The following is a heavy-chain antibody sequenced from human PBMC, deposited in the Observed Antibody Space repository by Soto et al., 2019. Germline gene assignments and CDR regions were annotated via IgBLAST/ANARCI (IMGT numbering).Heavy chain of an antibody. D-gene: IGHD6-6*01. Sequence: SETLSLTCTVSGGSISSGGYYWSWIRQHPGKGLEWIGYIYYSGSTYYNPSLKSRVTISVDTSKNQFSLKLSSVTAVDTAVYYCARDSAPYPYSSSSNYYYYGMDVWGQGTTVTVSS. CDR3: ARDSAPYPYSSSSNYYYYGMDV. V-gene: IGHV4-31*03. CDR2: IYYSGST. J-gene: IGHJ6*02. CDR1: GGSISSGGYY.